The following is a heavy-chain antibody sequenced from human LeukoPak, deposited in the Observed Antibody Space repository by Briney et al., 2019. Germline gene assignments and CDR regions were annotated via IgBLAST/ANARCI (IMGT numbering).Heavy chain of an antibody. V-gene: IGHV3-66*01. Sequence: QTGGSLRLSCAASGLSVSDNFMSWVRQAPGEGLEWVSVIYSGGTIYYAYSVKGRFTISRDTSKNALYLQMNRLRVEDTAVYYCVRGRAAATYFDYWGQGTLVTVSS. J-gene: IGHJ4*02. D-gene: IGHD6-13*01. CDR3: VRGRAAATYFDY. CDR1: GLSVSDNF. CDR2: IYSGGTI.